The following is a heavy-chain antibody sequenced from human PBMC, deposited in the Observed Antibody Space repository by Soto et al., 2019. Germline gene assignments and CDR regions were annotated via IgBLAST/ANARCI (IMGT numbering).Heavy chain of an antibody. CDR1: GFTFSNAW. Sequence: EVQLVESGGGLVKPGGSLRLSCAASGFTFSNAWMSWVRQAPGKALEWVGRIKSKTYGGTKDYAAPVKGRFTISRDDSKNALYLQMNSLNTAATAVYYCTTVGERHDFDIWGEGTMVTVSS. D-gene: IGHD3-16*01. CDR2: IKSKTYGGTK. V-gene: IGHV3-15*01. CDR3: TTVGERHDFDI. J-gene: IGHJ3*02.